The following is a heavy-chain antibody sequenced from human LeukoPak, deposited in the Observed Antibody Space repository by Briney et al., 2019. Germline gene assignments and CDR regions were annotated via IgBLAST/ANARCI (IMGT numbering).Heavy chain of an antibody. J-gene: IGHJ4*02. CDR1: GYTFTGYY. D-gene: IGHD3/OR15-3a*01. Sequence: ASVKVSCKASGYTFTGYYMHWVRQAPGQGLEWMGWINPNSGGTNYAQKFQGRVTMTRDTSISTAYMELSRLRSDDTAVYYCARSRTGAGFLFDYWGQGTLVTVSS. V-gene: IGHV1-2*02. CDR2: INPNSGGT. CDR3: ARSRTGAGFLFDY.